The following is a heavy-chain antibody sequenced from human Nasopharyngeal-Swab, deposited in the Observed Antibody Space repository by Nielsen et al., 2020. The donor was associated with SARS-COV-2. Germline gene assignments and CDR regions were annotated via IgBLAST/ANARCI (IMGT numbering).Heavy chain of an antibody. CDR1: GGSVSGYY. V-gene: IGHV4-59*02. D-gene: IGHD1-26*01. CDR2: INTIGVT. Sequence: SETLSLTCAVSGGSVSGYYWSWIRQPPGDRLEWIGYINTIGVTKYNPSLNSRVSMSVDATRNQLSLNLWSMTAADTAMYLCARISLPQIVGATNPVDYWGQGTLVTVSA. CDR3: ARISLPQIVGATNPVDY. J-gene: IGHJ4*02.